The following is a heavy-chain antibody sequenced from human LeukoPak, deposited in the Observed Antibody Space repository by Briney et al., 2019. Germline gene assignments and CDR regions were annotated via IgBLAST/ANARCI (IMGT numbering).Heavy chain of an antibody. Sequence: SQTLSLTCAISGDSVSSKSAAWNWIRQSPSRGLEWLGRTYYRSKWSSGYAESVKSRISINPDTSKNQFSLQLKSVTPEDTAVYYCARIGYCSGGSCYPLDYWGQGTLVTVSS. CDR2: TYYRSKWSS. D-gene: IGHD2-15*01. CDR1: GDSVSSKSAA. CDR3: ARIGYCSGGSCYPLDY. V-gene: IGHV6-1*01. J-gene: IGHJ4*02.